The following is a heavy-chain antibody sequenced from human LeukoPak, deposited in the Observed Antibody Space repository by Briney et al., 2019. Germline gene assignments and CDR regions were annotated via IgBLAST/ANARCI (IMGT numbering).Heavy chain of an antibody. J-gene: IGHJ4*02. D-gene: IGHD4-17*01. CDR2: ISYDGSNK. V-gene: IGHV3-30*03. Sequence: PGGSLRLSCAASGFTFSSYGMHWVRQAPGKGLEWVAVISYDGSNKYYADSVKGRFTISRDNSKNTLYLQMNSLRAEDTAVYYCARDAPYGDYTLSDYWGQGTLVTVSS. CDR3: ARDAPYGDYTLSDY. CDR1: GFTFSSYG.